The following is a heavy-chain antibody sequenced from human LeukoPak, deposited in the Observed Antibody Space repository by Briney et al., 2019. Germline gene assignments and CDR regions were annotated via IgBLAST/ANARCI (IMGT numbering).Heavy chain of an antibody. CDR1: GFTFSSYA. J-gene: IGHJ4*02. Sequence: GGSLRLSCAASGFTFSSYAMSWVRQAPGKGLEWVSVIYSGGNTVYADSVKGRFTISRDSSKITLYLQMNSLRAEDTAVYYCVRDNGYGSEYWGQGTLVTVSS. CDR3: VRDNGYGSEY. V-gene: IGHV3-66*01. CDR2: IYSGGNT. D-gene: IGHD3-10*01.